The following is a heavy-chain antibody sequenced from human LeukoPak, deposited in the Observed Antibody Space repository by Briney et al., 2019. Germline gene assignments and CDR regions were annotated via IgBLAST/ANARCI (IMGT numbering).Heavy chain of an antibody. CDR2: ISSSSSYI. D-gene: IGHD5-12*01. V-gene: IGHV3-21*01. J-gene: IGHJ4*02. CDR1: GFTFSSYS. Sequence: GSLRLSCAASGFTFSSYSMNWVRQAPGKGLEWVSSISSSSSYIYYADSVKGRFTISRDNSKNSLYLHLNSLRAEDTAVYYCASEIWWRFDHWGQGSLVTVSS. CDR3: ASEIWWRFDH.